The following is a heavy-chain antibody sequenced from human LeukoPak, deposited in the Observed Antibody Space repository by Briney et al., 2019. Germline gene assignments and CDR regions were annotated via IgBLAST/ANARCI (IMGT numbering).Heavy chain of an antibody. D-gene: IGHD5-18*01. Sequence: SETLSLTCTVSGGSVSSGSYYWSWIRQPPGKGLEWIGYIYYSGSTNYNPSLKSRVTISVDTSKNQFSLKLSSVTAADTAVYYCTRDSDTHTDYWGQGTLVTVSS. CDR1: GGSVSSGSYY. CDR3: TRDSDTHTDY. J-gene: IGHJ4*02. CDR2: IYYSGST. V-gene: IGHV4-61*01.